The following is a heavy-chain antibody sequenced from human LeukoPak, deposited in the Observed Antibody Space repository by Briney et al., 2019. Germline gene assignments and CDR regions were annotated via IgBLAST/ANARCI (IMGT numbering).Heavy chain of an antibody. D-gene: IGHD4-17*01. V-gene: IGHV1-46*01. J-gene: IGHJ4*02. CDR2: INPSGGST. CDR3: ALRVDGDYGSSCDY. CDR1: GYTFTSYG. Sequence: ASVKVSCKASGYTFTSYGISWVRQAPGQGLEWMGIINPSGGSTSYAQKFQGRVTMTRDTSTSTVYMELSSLRSEDTAVYYCALRVDGDYGSSCDYWGQGTLVTVSS.